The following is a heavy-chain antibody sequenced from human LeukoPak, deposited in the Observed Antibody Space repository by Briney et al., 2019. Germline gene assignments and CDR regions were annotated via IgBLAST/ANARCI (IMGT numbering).Heavy chain of an antibody. CDR2: ISGTGGST. Sequence: PGGSLRLSCAASGFTFSSYAMTWVRQAPGKGLEWVSAISGTGGSTYYADSVKGRFTISRDNSKNTLYLQMNSLRAEHTAVYYCGNYYYSSGSYYQPILDNWGQGTLATVSS. J-gene: IGHJ4*02. D-gene: IGHD3-10*01. CDR1: GFTFSSYA. V-gene: IGHV3-23*01. CDR3: GNYYYSSGSYYQPILDN.